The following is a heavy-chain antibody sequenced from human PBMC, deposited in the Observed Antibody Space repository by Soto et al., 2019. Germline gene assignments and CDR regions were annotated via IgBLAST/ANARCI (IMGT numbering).Heavy chain of an antibody. CDR3: AREQEGNCADVGGSEGNDGMDV. V-gene: IGHV4-31*03. J-gene: IGHJ6*04. CDR1: GDSISSGGYY. D-gene: IGHD1-7*01. Sequence: PSETLSLTCTVSGDSISSGGYYWSWIRQHPGKGLEWIGYIYHSGSSYYNPSLKSRVTISVDTSQHQFYLQLTSVTAADTAVYFWAREQEGNCADVGGSEGNDGMDVWGGETTVTVYS. CDR2: IYHSGSS.